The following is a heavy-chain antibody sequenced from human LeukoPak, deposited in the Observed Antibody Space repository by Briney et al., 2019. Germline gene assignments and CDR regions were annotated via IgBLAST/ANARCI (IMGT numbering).Heavy chain of an antibody. V-gene: IGHV1-69*13. D-gene: IGHD1/OR15-1a*01. CDR3: AITSARDPDAFDI. Sequence: SVKVSCKASGYTFTSYGISWVRQAPGQGLEWMGGIIPIFGTANYAQKFQGRVTITADESTSTAYMELSSLRSEDTAVYYCAITSARDPDAFDIWGQGTMVTVSS. J-gene: IGHJ3*02. CDR1: GYTFTSYG. CDR2: IIPIFGTA.